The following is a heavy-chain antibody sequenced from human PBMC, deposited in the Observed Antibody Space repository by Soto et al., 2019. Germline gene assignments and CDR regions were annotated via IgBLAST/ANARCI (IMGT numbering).Heavy chain of an antibody. CDR1: GYTFTIYD. D-gene: IGHD6-19*01. V-gene: IGHV1-8*01. J-gene: IGHJ4*02. Sequence: ASVKVSCKASGYTFTIYDINWVLQATGQGLEWMGWMNPNSGNTGYAQKFQGRVTMTRNTSISTAYMELSSLRSEDTAVYYCARSVEWLASFDYWGQGTLVTVS. CDR2: MNPNSGNT. CDR3: ARSVEWLASFDY.